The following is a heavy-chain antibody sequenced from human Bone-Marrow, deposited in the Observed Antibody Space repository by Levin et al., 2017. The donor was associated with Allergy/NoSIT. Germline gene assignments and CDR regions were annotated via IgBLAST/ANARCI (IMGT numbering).Heavy chain of an antibody. CDR2: ISYDGTDK. J-gene: IGHJ4*02. D-gene: IGHD1-26*01. V-gene: IGHV3-30*18. Sequence: GGSLRLSCAASGFTFSGHGMHWVRQAPDKGLEWVAVISYDGTDKYYADSVKGRFAISRDNSKNTLYLEMNSLRPEDTAVYYCAKDRRAYSGSPDYWGQGTLVTGSS. CDR3: AKDRRAYSGSPDY. CDR1: GFTFSGHG.